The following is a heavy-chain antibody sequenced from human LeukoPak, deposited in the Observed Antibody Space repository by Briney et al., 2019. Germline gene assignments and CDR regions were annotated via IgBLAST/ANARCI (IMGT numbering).Heavy chain of an antibody. D-gene: IGHD5-18*01. J-gene: IGHJ4*02. CDR2: INPSGGST. CDR3: ARAGTAMAADY. CDR1: GYTFTSYY. Sequence: ASVKVSCKASGYTFTSYYMHWVRQAPGQGLEWMGIINPSGGSTSYAQKFQGRVTMTRDTSISTAYMELSRLRSDDTAVYYCARAGTAMAADYWGQGTLVTVSS. V-gene: IGHV1-46*01.